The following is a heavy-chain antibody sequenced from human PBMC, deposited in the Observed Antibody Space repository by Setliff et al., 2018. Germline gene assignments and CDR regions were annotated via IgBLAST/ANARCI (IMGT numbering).Heavy chain of an antibody. J-gene: IGHJ6*03. V-gene: IGHV7-4-1*02. CDR1: GYSFSTYA. Sequence: ASVKVSCKASGYSFSTYAMSWIRQAPGQGLEWMGWINTNTGNPSYAQGFTGRFVFSLDTSVSTAYLQISRLKAEDTAIYYCARASRFGTIKYRGDYYMDVWGKGTTVTVSS. CDR3: ARASRFGTIKYRGDYYMDV. CDR2: INTNTGNP. D-gene: IGHD3-10*01.